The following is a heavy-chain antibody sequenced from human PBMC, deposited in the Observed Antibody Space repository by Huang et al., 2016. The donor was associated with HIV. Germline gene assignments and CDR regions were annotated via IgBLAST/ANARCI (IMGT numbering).Heavy chain of an antibody. D-gene: IGHD2-15*01. CDR1: GFTFNNFG. CDR2: ISYDGSSG. V-gene: IGHV3-30*18. Sequence: QVQLVESGGGVVQPGRSLRLSCVASGFTFNNFGMHGVRQAPGEGLEWVAVISYDGSSGRYSESVKGRFTISRDNPMDTLYLQMNSLRPDDTAVYYCAKESRWYSDLDNWGQGTLVTVSS. J-gene: IGHJ4*02. CDR3: AKESRWYSDLDN.